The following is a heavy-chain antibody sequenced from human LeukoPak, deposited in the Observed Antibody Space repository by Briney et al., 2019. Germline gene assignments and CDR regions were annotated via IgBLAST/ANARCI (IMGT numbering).Heavy chain of an antibody. J-gene: IGHJ4*02. Sequence: GASAKVSCKASGYTFTGYYMHWVRQAPGQRLEWMGRINPNSGGTNYAQKFQGRVTMTRDTSISTAYMELSRLRSDDTAVYYCARIIAVAAKEVDYWGQGTLVTVSS. V-gene: IGHV1-2*06. D-gene: IGHD6-19*01. CDR3: ARIIAVAAKEVDY. CDR2: INPNSGGT. CDR1: GYTFTGYY.